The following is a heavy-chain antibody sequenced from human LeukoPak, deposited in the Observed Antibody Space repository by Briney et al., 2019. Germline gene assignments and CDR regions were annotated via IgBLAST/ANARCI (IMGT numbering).Heavy chain of an antibody. CDR2: IYHSGST. J-gene: IGHJ5*02. D-gene: IGHD1-26*01. V-gene: IGHV4-4*02. CDR1: GGSISSSNW. CDR3: ARATVVRQAVVGATKVGFDP. Sequence: SSETLSLTCAVSGGSISSSNWWSWVRQPPGKGLEWIGEIYHSGSTNYNPSLESRVTISVDKSKNQFSLKLSSVTAADTAVYYCARATVVRQAVVGATKVGFDPWGQGTLVTVSS.